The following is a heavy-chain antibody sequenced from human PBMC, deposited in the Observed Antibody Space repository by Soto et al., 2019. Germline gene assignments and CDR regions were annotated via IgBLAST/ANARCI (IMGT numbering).Heavy chain of an antibody. D-gene: IGHD3-10*01. J-gene: IGHJ3*02. Sequence: ASVKVSCKASGYTFTSYAMHWVRQAPGQRLEWMGWINAGNGNTKYSQKFQGRVTITRDTSASTAYMELSSLRSEDTAVYYCARGPLSITMRVTPIDIWGQGTMVTVSS. CDR3: ARGPLSITMRVTPIDI. CDR1: GYTFTSYA. CDR2: INAGNGNT. V-gene: IGHV1-3*01.